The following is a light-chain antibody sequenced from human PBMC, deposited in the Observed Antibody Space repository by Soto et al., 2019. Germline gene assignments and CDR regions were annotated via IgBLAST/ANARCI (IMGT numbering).Light chain of an antibody. V-gene: IGLV2-11*01. CDR3: QSFDNGVGHWV. Sequence: QSALTQPRSVSGSPGQSVTISCTGTSSDVDDYNYVSWYQQLPGTAPKLLIYGDTNRPSGVPDRFSASKSGTSASLVITGLQAEDEADYFCQSFDNGVGHWVFGGGTKLTVL. J-gene: IGLJ3*02. CDR1: SSDVDDYNY. CDR2: GDT.